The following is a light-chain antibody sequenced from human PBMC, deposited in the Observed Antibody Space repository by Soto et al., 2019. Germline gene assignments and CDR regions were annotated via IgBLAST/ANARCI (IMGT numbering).Light chain of an antibody. CDR2: GAS. J-gene: IGKJ2*01. V-gene: IGKV3-20*01. CDR3: QQYNNWPYT. CDR1: QSVTSNY. Sequence: ETVLTQSPGTLSLSPGERATLFCRASQSVTSNYLAWYQQKPGQAPRLLIYGASSRATGIPDRFSGSGSGTDFTLTISRLEPEDFAVYYCQQYNNWPYTFGQGTKLEIK.